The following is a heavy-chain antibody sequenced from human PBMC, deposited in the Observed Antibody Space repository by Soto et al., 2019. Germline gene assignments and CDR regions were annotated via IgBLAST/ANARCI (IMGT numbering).Heavy chain of an antibody. Sequence: GGSLRLSCAASGFTFSSYAMSWVRQAPGKGLEWVSAISGSGGSTYYADSVKGRFTISRDNSKNTLYLQMNSLRAEDTAVYYCAKGTRSGGYYSYAGMDVWGQGTTVTVSS. J-gene: IGHJ6*02. CDR2: ISGSGGST. V-gene: IGHV3-23*01. D-gene: IGHD3-3*01. CDR1: GFTFSSYA. CDR3: AKGTRSGGYYSYAGMDV.